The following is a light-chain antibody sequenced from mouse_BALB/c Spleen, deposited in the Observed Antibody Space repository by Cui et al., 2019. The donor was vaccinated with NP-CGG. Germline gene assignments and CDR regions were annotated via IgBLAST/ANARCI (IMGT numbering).Light chain of an antibody. CDR1: TGAVTSSNY. CDR2: GTI. J-gene: IGLJ1*01. V-gene: IGLV1*01. Sequence: QPVVTTESTLTTSPGETVTLTCRSSTGAVTSSNYANWVQEKPDHLFTGLIGGTINRAPGVPARFSGSLIGDKAALTITGAQTEDEAIYFCALWYSNHWVFGGGTKLTVL. CDR3: ALWYSNHWV.